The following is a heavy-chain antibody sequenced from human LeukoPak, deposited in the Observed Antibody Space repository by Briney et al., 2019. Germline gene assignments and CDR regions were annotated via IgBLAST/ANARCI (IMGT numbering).Heavy chain of an antibody. CDR1: GATFTSYA. D-gene: IGHD6-19*01. Sequence: SVKVPCKLSGATFTSYATSWVRKAPGQGLEWMGGIIPIFGTANYAQKFQGRVTITADESTSTAYMELSSLRSEDTAVYYCAREASSGRRVFDYWGQGTLVTVSS. CDR2: IIPIFGTA. V-gene: IGHV1-69*13. CDR3: AREASSGRRVFDY. J-gene: IGHJ4*02.